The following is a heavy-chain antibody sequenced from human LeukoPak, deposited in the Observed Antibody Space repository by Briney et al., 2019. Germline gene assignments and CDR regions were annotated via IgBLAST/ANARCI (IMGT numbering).Heavy chain of an antibody. Sequence: PPGGSLRLSCAASGFTFSSYAMSWVRQAPGKGLEWVSAISGSGGSTYYADSVKGRFTISRDNSKNTLYLQMNSLRAEDTAVYYCAKDQDYYYDSSGLLDYWGQGTLVTVSS. D-gene: IGHD3-22*01. CDR3: AKDQDYYYDSSGLLDY. CDR1: GFTFSSYA. J-gene: IGHJ4*02. CDR2: ISGSGGST. V-gene: IGHV3-23*01.